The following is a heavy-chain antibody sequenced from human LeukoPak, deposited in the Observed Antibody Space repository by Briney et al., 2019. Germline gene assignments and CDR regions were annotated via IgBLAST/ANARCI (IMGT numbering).Heavy chain of an antibody. J-gene: IGHJ4*02. CDR3: ARDGLRGYSYGPNDY. V-gene: IGHV1-2*02. Sequence: GSSVKVSCKASGYTVTGYYMHWVRQAPGQGLEWMGWINPNSGGTNYAHKFQGRVTLTSDTSISTDYMELSRVRSDDTAVYYCARDGLRGYSYGPNDYWGQGTLVTVSS. CDR2: INPNSGGT. CDR1: GYTVTGYY. D-gene: IGHD5-18*01.